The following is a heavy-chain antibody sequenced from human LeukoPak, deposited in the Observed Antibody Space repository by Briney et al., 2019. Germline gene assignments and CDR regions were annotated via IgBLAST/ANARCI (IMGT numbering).Heavy chain of an antibody. Sequence: GGSLRLACAASGFTFSSYSMNWVRQAPGNGLEWVSYISSSSSTIYYAGSVKGRFTISRDNAKNSLYLQMNSLRAEDTAVYYGARVGGSGSYRAFDIWGQGTMVTVSS. D-gene: IGHD3-10*01. CDR3: ARVGGSGSYRAFDI. J-gene: IGHJ3*02. V-gene: IGHV3-48*01. CDR2: ISSSSSTI. CDR1: GFTFSSYS.